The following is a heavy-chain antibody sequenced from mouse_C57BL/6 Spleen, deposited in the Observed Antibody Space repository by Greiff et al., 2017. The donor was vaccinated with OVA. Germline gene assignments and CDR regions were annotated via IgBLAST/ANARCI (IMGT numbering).Heavy chain of an antibody. Sequence: EVMLVESGGDLVKPGGSLKLSCAASGFTFSSYGMSWVRQTPDKRLEWVATISSGGSYTYYPDSVKGRFTISRDNAKNTLYLQMSSLKSEDTAMYYCARLYYYGSSYEWYFDVWGTGTTVTVSS. CDR1: GFTFSSYG. J-gene: IGHJ1*03. D-gene: IGHD1-1*01. V-gene: IGHV5-6*01. CDR2: ISSGGSYT. CDR3: ARLYYYGSSYEWYFDV.